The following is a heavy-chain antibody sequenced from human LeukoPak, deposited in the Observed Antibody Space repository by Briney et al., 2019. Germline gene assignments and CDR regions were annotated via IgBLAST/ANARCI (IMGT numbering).Heavy chain of an antibody. V-gene: IGHV3-30-3*01. Sequence: PGRSLRLSCAASGFTFSSYAMHWVRQAPGKGLEWVAVISYDGSNKYYADSVKGRFTISRDNSKNTLYLQMNSLRVEDTAVYYCAKGGPPTGASPRPWDFNYWGQGALVTVYS. CDR1: GFTFSSYA. CDR2: ISYDGSNK. CDR3: AKGGPPTGASPRPWDFNY. D-gene: IGHD1-26*01. J-gene: IGHJ4*02.